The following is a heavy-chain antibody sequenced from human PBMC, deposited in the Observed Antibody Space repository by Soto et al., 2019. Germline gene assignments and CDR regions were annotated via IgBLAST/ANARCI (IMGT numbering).Heavy chain of an antibody. CDR3: ASGKSQMSQDRMGVYYYIDV. J-gene: IGHJ6*03. D-gene: IGHD1-1*01. V-gene: IGHV1-69*08. CDR1: GVTFNNYT. CDR2: VIPLLDAS. Sequence: QVQLAQSGAEVKKPGSSVKISCTASGVTFNNYTFTWVRRAPGQGLEWMGRVIPLLDASNYAEKFQDRVTITADRATSTVYMELSGLRSDDSAIYYCASGKSQMSQDRMGVYYYIDVWGKGTTGTVSS.